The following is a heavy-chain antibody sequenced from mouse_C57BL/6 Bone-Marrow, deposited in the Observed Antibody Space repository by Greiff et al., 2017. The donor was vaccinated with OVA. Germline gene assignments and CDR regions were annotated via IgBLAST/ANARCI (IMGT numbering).Heavy chain of an antibody. CDR2: IYHRSGNT. CDR3: ARGGSPMDY. CDR1: GYTFTSYG. V-gene: IGHV1-81*01. J-gene: IGHJ4*01. Sequence: VQLQQSGAELARPGASVKLSCKASGYTFTSYGISWVKQRTGQGLEWIGEIYHRSGNTYYNEKFKGKATLTADKSSSTAYMELRSLTSEDSAVYFCARGGSPMDYWGQGTSVTVSS. D-gene: IGHD1-1*02.